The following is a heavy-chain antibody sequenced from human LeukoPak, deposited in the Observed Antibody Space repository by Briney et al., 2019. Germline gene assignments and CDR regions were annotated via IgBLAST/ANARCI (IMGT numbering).Heavy chain of an antibody. D-gene: IGHD1-26*01. V-gene: IGHV3-30-3*01. CDR1: GFMFSNYV. CDR2: ISYDGSNK. CDR3: ARSQSGSSFDY. Sequence: GGSLRLSCAASGFMFSNYVMHWVRQAPGKGLEWVAVISYDGSNKYYADSVKGRFTISRDNSKNTLYLQMNSLRAEDTAVYYCARSQSGSSFDYWGQGTLVTVSS. J-gene: IGHJ4*02.